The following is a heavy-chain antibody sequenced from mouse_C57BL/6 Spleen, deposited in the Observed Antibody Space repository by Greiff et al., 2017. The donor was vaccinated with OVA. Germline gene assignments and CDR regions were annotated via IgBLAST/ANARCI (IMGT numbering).Heavy chain of an antibody. CDR1: GFTFSSYG. V-gene: IGHV5-6*01. J-gene: IGHJ3*01. CDR2: ISSGGSYT. Sequence: EVHLVESGGDLVKPGGSLKLSCAASGFTFSSYGMSWVRQTPDKRLEWVATISSGGSYTYYPDSVKGRFTISRDNAKNTLYLQMSSLKSEDTAMYYCAREGTLGRGFAYWGQGTLVTVSA. CDR3: AREGTLGRGFAY. D-gene: IGHD4-1*01.